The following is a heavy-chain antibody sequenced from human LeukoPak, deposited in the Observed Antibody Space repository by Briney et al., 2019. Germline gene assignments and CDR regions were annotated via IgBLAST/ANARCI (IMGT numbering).Heavy chain of an antibody. D-gene: IGHD3-22*01. CDR1: GGSFSGYY. V-gene: IGHV4-34*01. CDR2: INHSGST. Sequence: SETLSLTCAVYGGSFSGYYWSWIRQPPGKGLEWIGEINHSGSTNYNPSLKSRVTISVDTSKNQFSLKLSSVTAADTAVYYCARDLGYYDSSGYYSGAFDIWGQGTMVTVSS. CDR3: ARDLGYYDSSGYYSGAFDI. J-gene: IGHJ3*02.